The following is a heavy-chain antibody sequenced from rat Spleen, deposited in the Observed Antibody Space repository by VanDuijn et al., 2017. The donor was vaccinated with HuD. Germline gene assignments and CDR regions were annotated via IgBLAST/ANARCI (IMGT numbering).Heavy chain of an antibody. V-gene: IGHV2-15*01. J-gene: IGHJ3*01. Sequence: QVQLKESGPGLVQSSQTLSLTCTVSGFSLISYAVNWIRQPPGKGLEWMGGIWTGGSTAYNSLLKSRLSISRDISKSQVFLKMNSLQTDDTAIYFCARSYGGYTQHWFAYWGQGTLVTVSS. CDR1: GFSLISYA. D-gene: IGHD1-11*01. CDR3: ARSYGGYTQHWFAY. CDR2: IWTGGST.